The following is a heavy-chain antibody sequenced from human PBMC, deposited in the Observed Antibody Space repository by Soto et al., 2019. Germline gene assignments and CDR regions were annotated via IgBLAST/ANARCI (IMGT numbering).Heavy chain of an antibody. D-gene: IGHD6-19*01. CDR1: GFTVSSNY. Sequence: PGGSLRLSCAASGFTVSSNYMSWVRQAPGKGLEWVSVIYSGGSTYYADSVKGRFTISRDNSKNTLYLQMNSLRAEDTAVYYCATASSGWMIGYYYGMDVWGQGTTVTVSS. CDR3: ATASSGWMIGYYYGMDV. J-gene: IGHJ6*02. V-gene: IGHV3-53*01. CDR2: IYSGGST.